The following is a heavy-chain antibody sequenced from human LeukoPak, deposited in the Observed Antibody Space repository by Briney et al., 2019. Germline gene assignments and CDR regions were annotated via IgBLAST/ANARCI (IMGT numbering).Heavy chain of an antibody. J-gene: IGHJ4*02. V-gene: IGHV3-49*03. CDR1: GFTFGDYA. CDR3: TSKGDDYYDFWSGSDY. D-gene: IGHD3-3*01. CDR2: IRSKAYGGTT. Sequence: PGGSLRLSCTASGFTFGDYAMSWFRQAPGKGLEWVGFIRSKAYGGTTEYAASVKGRFTISRDDSKSIAYLQMNSLKTEDTAVYYCTSKGDDYYDFWSGSDYWGQGTLVTVSS.